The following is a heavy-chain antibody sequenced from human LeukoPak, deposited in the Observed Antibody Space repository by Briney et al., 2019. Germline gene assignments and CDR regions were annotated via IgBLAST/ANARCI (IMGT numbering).Heavy chain of an antibody. CDR1: RFTFRNYG. CDR2: ISLDGSNK. Sequence: PGASLRLSCAASRFTFRNYGMHWVRQAPGKGLEWLTLISLDGSNKFYADSVRGRFTISRDNSKDTLYLQMDGLQPDDTAVYFCAKDYRPHGATFPGHWGQGTLVTVSS. V-gene: IGHV3-30*18. CDR3: AKDYRPHGATFPGH. D-gene: IGHD1-26*01. J-gene: IGHJ4*02.